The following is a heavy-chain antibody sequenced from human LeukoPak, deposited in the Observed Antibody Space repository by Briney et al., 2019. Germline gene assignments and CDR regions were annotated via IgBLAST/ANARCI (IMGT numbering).Heavy chain of an antibody. Sequence: GGSLRPSCAASGFTFSSYAMHWVRQAPGKGLEWVAVISYDGSNKYYADSVKGRFTISRDNSKNTLYLQMNSLRAEDTAVYYCARDKGYCSSTSCYTVGYYYYGMDVWGQGTTVTVSS. J-gene: IGHJ6*02. CDR2: ISYDGSNK. CDR1: GFTFSSYA. V-gene: IGHV3-30*04. D-gene: IGHD2-2*02. CDR3: ARDKGYCSSTSCYTVGYYYYGMDV.